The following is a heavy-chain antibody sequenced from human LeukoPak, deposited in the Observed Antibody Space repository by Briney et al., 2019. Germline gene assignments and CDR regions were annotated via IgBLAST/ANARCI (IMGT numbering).Heavy chain of an antibody. CDR1: GFTFSSYW. J-gene: IGHJ4*02. CDR3: ATSTYCSGGSCYSRTFQY. Sequence: GGSLRLSCAASGFTFSSYWMHWVRQAPGKGLVWVSRINSDETSTSYADSVKGRFTISRVNAQKTLYLQMNSLRAEDTAVYYCATSTYCSGGSCYSRTFQYWGQGALVTASS. D-gene: IGHD2-15*01. CDR2: INSDETST. V-gene: IGHV3-74*01.